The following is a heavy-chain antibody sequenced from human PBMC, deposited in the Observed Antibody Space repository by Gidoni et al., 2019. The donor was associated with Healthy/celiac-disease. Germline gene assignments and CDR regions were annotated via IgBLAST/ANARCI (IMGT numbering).Heavy chain of an antibody. V-gene: IGHV3-11*01. D-gene: IGHD6-19*01. CDR1: GFTFSDYD. Sequence: VQLVESGGGLVKSGGSLRPSCQASGFTFSDYDMSCIRQAPGKGQEWCSYISSSGSTIYYADSVKGRCTISRDNAKNSLYLQMNSLRAEDTAVYYCARDQRYSSGWPFDYWGQGTLVTVSS. J-gene: IGHJ4*02. CDR2: ISSSGSTI. CDR3: ARDQRYSSGWPFDY.